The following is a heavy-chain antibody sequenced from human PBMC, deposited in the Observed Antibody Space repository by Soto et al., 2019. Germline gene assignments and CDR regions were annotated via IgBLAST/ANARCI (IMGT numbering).Heavy chain of an antibody. CDR1: GGSISSGDYY. CDR3: ARERPDGCRLDP. J-gene: IGHJ5*02. Sequence: QVQLQESGPGLVKPSQTLSLTCTVSGGSISSGDYYWSWIRQPPGKALEWIGYIYYSGYTYYNPSLKSRVTISVDTSKNQFPLNLSSVTAADTAVYYCARERPDGCRLDPWGQGTLVTVSS. V-gene: IGHV4-30-4*01. D-gene: IGHD6-19*01. CDR2: IYYSGYT.